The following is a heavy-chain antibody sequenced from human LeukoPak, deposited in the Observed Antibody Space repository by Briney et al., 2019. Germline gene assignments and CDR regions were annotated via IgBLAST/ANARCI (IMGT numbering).Heavy chain of an antibody. D-gene: IGHD6-19*01. Sequence: SETLSLTCAVYGGSLSGYYWSWLRQPPGKGLEWIGEINHSGSTNYNPSLKSRVTISVDTSKNQFSLKLSSATAADTAVYYCARGRGWFQKYFDYWGQGTLVTVSS. CDR2: INHSGST. CDR3: ARGRGWFQKYFDY. J-gene: IGHJ4*02. V-gene: IGHV4-34*01. CDR1: GGSLSGYY.